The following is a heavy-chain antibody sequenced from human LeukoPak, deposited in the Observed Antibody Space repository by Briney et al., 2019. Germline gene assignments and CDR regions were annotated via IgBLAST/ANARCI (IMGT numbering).Heavy chain of an antibody. J-gene: IGHJ4*02. CDR2: ISYDGSNK. Sequence: PGGSLRLSCAASGFTFSSYGMHWVRQAPGKGLEWVAVISYDGSNKYYADSVKGRFTISRDNSKNTLYLQMNSLRAEDTAVYYCARGDSSGWSRVRYFDYWGQGTLVTVSS. CDR3: ARGDSSGWSRVRYFDY. V-gene: IGHV3-30*03. D-gene: IGHD6-19*01. CDR1: GFTFSSYG.